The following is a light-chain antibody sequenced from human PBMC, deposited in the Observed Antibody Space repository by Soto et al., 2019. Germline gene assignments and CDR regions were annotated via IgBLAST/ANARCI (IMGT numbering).Light chain of an antibody. CDR1: QNLASKY. Sequence: EDALTQSPGTLSLSPGERATLSCRAGQNLASKYLAWYQQKAGQAPRLLIYGASSRATGIPDRFSGSGSGTDFTLTISSLEPEDFAVYYCQQYGSTFGQGTRLEIK. CDR3: QQYGST. CDR2: GAS. J-gene: IGKJ5*01. V-gene: IGKV3-20*01.